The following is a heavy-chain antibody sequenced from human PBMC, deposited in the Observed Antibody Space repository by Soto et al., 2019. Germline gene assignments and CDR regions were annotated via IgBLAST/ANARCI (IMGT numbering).Heavy chain of an antibody. Sequence: SETLSLTCAVYGGSFSGYYWSWIRQPPGKGLEWIGEINHSGSTNYNPSLKSRVTISVDTSKNQFSLKLSSVTAADTAVYYCARENLNYDFWSGKLNWFDPWGQGTLVIVSS. V-gene: IGHV4-34*01. CDR2: INHSGST. CDR3: ARENLNYDFWSGKLNWFDP. D-gene: IGHD3-3*01. J-gene: IGHJ5*02. CDR1: GGSFSGYY.